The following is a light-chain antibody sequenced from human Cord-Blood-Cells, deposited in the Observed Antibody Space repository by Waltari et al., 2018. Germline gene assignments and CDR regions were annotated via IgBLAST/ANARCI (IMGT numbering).Light chain of an antibody. Sequence: DIQMTQSPSSLSASVGDRVTITCRASQSISSYLNWYQQKPGKTPKLLIYAASSVQSGVPSRFSGSGSGTDFTLTISRLQPEYFATYYCQQSYSTPWTFGQGTKVEIK. J-gene: IGKJ1*01. CDR2: AAS. CDR1: QSISSY. V-gene: IGKV1-39*01. CDR3: QQSYSTPWT.